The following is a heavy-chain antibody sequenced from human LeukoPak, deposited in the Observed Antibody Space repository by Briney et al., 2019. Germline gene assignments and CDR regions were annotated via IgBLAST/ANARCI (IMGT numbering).Heavy chain of an antibody. CDR3: ARPGGYTRGHNWEAFDY. Sequence: PGGSLRLSCAASGFTFSTYNMNWVRHAPGKGLEWISSITSSSSYIYYADSVKGRFTISRDNAKNSLYLQMNSLRAEDTALYYCARPGGYTRGHNWEAFDYWGQGTLVTVSS. D-gene: IGHD1-20*01. V-gene: IGHV3-21*04. J-gene: IGHJ4*02. CDR1: GFTFSTYN. CDR2: ITSSSSYI.